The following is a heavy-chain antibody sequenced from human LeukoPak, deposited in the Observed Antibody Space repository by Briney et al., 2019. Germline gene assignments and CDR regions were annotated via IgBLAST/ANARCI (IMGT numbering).Heavy chain of an antibody. V-gene: IGHV3-23*01. Sequence: PGGSLRLSCAASGFTFSSYAMSWVRQAPGKGLEWVSAISGSGGSAYYADSVKGRFTISRDNSKNTLYLQMNSLRAEDTAVYYCARGAHGRIQLWLPVYYYYMDVWGKGTTVTISS. CDR1: GFTFSSYA. CDR2: ISGSGGSA. J-gene: IGHJ6*03. D-gene: IGHD5-18*01. CDR3: ARGAHGRIQLWLPVYYYYMDV.